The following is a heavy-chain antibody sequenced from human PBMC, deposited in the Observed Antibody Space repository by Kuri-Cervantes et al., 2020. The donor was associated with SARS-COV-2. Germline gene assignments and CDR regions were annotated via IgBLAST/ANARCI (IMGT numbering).Heavy chain of an antibody. D-gene: IGHD4-17*01. CDR1: GGTFSSYA. CDR2: IIPILGIA. Sequence: SVKVSCKASGGTFSSYAISWVRQAPGQGLEWMGGIIPILGIANYAQKFQGRVTITADKSTSTAYMELSSLRSEDTAVYYCARPYDYGDYGLYIWFDPWGQGTLVTVSS. V-gene: IGHV1-69*10. J-gene: IGHJ5*02. CDR3: ARPYDYGDYGLYIWFDP.